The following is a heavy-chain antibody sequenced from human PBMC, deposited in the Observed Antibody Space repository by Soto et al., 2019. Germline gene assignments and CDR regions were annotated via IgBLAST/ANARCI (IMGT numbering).Heavy chain of an antibody. J-gene: IGHJ5*02. D-gene: IGHD3-22*01. Sequence: SETLSVTCAVYGGSFSGDYWSWIRQPPGKGLEWIGEINHSGSTNYNPSLKSRVTISVDTSKNQFSLKLSSVTAADTAVYYCARGGYYDSSGYYPWGQGTLVTVSS. CDR1: GGSFSGDY. V-gene: IGHV4-34*01. CDR2: INHSGST. CDR3: ARGGYYDSSGYYP.